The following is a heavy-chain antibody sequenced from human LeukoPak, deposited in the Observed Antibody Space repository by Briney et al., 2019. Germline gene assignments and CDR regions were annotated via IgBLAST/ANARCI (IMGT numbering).Heavy chain of an antibody. D-gene: IGHD4-17*01. J-gene: IGHJ6*02. CDR1: GGSFSAYY. Sequence: PSETLSLTCAVYGGSFSAYYWSWIRQPPGKGLEWIGEINHSGSTNYNPSLKRRVTISVDTSKNQFSLKLSSVTAADTAVYYCARVKPVTTRGPKLYGVDVWGQGTTVTVSS. CDR3: ARVKPVTTRGPKLYGVDV. V-gene: IGHV4-34*01. CDR2: INHSGST.